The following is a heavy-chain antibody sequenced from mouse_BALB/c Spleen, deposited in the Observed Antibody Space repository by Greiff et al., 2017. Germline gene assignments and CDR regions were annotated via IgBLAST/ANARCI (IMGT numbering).Heavy chain of an antibody. Sequence: QVQLQQSGPGLVAPSQSLSITCTVSGFSLTSYGVHWVRQPPGKGLEWLGVIWAGGSTNYNSALMSRLSISKDNSKSQVFLKMNSLQTDDTAMYYYAREGDYDWFAYWGQGTLVTVSA. CDR3: AREGDYDWFAY. J-gene: IGHJ3*01. CDR2: IWAGGST. D-gene: IGHD2-4*01. V-gene: IGHV2-9*02. CDR1: GFSLTSYG.